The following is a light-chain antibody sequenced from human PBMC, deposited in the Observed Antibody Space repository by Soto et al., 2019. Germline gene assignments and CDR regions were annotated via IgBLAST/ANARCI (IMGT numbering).Light chain of an antibody. CDR3: QQFNNYPFT. J-gene: IGKJ4*01. Sequence: AIQLTQSPSSLSASVGDIVTITFRASQGISSALAWYQQKPGKAPKLLIYDASSLESGVPSRFSGSGSGTDFTLTISSLQPEDFATYYCQQFNNYPFTLGGGTKVDIK. CDR1: QGISSA. V-gene: IGKV1D-13*01. CDR2: DAS.